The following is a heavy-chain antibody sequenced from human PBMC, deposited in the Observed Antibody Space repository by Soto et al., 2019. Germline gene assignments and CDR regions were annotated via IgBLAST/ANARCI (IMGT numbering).Heavy chain of an antibody. V-gene: IGHV3-23*01. J-gene: IGHJ4*02. CDR2: ISGTGGST. D-gene: IGHD3-10*01. CDR1: GFTFSNYV. Sequence: EVQLLESGGGLVQPGGSLRISCAASGFTFSNYVLSWVLQAPGKGLEWVSAISGTGGSTYYADSVKGRFTISRENSKNTLYVQMNILRVEDTAGYYCATEGNRVRGPDYWGQGPMVTVSS. CDR3: ATEGNRVRGPDY.